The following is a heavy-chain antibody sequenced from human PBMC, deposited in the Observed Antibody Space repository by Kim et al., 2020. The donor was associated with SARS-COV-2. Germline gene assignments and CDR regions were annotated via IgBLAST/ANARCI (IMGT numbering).Heavy chain of an antibody. V-gene: IGHV3-30*03. CDR3: ASLGWGAFDI. Sequence: GGSLRLSCAASGFTFSSYGMHWVRQAPGKGLEWVAVISYDGSNKYYADSVKGRFTISRDNSKNTLYLQMNSLRAEDTAVYYCASLGWGAFDIWGQGTRVT. J-gene: IGHJ3*02. CDR1: GFTFSSYG. D-gene: IGHD1-26*01. CDR2: ISYDGSNK.